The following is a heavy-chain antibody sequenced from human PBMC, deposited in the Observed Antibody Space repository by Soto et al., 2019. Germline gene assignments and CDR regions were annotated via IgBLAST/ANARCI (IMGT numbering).Heavy chain of an antibody. J-gene: IGHJ6*02. V-gene: IGHV1-69*01. Sequence: QVQLVQSGAEVKKPGSSVKVSCEASGGTFSSYAFSWVRQAPGQGLEWMGGIIPMYGAADYAQNFQGRVTITADESTSTAHMEMSSLRFEDTAAYFCEGRNYGSGTYYRHKQYFYYSGMDVWGQGATVT. CDR2: IIPMYGAA. D-gene: IGHD3-10*01. CDR3: EGRNYGSGTYYRHKQYFYYSGMDV. CDR1: GGTFSSYA.